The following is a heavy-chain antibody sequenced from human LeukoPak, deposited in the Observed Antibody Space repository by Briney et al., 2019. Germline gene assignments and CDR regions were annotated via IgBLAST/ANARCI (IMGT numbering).Heavy chain of an antibody. CDR2: INPNSSGT. J-gene: IGHJ6*03. D-gene: IGHD3-22*01. V-gene: IGHV1-2*02. CDR3: ARYDSGSGYYFKPSKYYYYYMDV. Sequence: GASVKVSCKASRYTFTGYYMHWVRQAPGQGLEWMGWINPNSSGTNYAQKFQGRVTMTRDTSISTAYMELSRLRSDDTAVYYCARYDSGSGYYFKPSKYYYYYMDVWGKGTTVTVSS. CDR1: RYTFTGYY.